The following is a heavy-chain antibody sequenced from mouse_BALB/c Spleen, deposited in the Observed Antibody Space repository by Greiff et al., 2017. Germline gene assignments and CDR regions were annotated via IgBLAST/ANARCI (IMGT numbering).Heavy chain of an antibody. CDR1: GYSFTGYN. D-gene: IGHD2-14*01. CDR2: IDPYYGGT. V-gene: IGHV1S135*01. J-gene: IGHJ4*01. CDR3: ARGKVPYAMDY. Sequence: VQLKQPGAELVRPGASVKLSCKASGYSFTGYNMNWVKQSNGKSLEWIGNIDPYYGGTSYNQKFKGKATLTVDKSSSTAYMQLKSLTSEDSAVYYCARGKVPYAMDYWGQGTSVTVSS.